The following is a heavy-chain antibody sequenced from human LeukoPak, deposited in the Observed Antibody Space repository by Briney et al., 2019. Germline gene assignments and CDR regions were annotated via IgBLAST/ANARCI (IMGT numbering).Heavy chain of an antibody. D-gene: IGHD6-13*01. V-gene: IGHV3-7*01. CDR1: GFTFSSYW. Sequence: PGGSLRLSCAASGFTFSSYWMSWVRQAPGKGLECVANIKQDGSEKYYVDSVKGRFTISRDNAKNPLYLQMNSLRAEDTAVYYCAREGYSSSWYLHDAFDIWAKGQWSPSLQ. CDR2: IKQDGSEK. CDR3: AREGYSSSWYLHDAFDI. J-gene: IGHJ3*02.